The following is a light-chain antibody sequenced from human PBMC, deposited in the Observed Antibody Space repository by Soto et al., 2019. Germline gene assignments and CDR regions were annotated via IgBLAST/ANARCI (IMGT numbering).Light chain of an antibody. CDR1: SSDIGGYNY. V-gene: IGLV2-14*01. Sequence: QSVLTQPASVSGSPGQSITISCTGTSSDIGGYNYVSWYQQHPGKAPKLMIFEVSNRPSGVSPRFSGSKSGNTASLTISGLQAEDEADYYCSSCTSSSTRVFGTGTKVTVL. CDR2: EVS. J-gene: IGLJ1*01. CDR3: SSCTSSSTRV.